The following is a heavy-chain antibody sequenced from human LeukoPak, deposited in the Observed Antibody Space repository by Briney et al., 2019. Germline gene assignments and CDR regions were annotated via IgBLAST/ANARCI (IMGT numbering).Heavy chain of an antibody. CDR3: ARHSSTYYYYMDV. CDR2: VYYSGST. J-gene: IGHJ6*03. CDR1: GGSISTTNYY. D-gene: IGHD2-2*01. V-gene: IGHV4-39*01. Sequence: SETLSLTCTVSGGSISTTNYYWGWIRQSPGKGLEWFGCVYYSGSTYYNPSLKSRVTISVDTSKNQFSLKLSSVTAADTAVYYCARHSSTYYYYMDVWGKGTTVTISS.